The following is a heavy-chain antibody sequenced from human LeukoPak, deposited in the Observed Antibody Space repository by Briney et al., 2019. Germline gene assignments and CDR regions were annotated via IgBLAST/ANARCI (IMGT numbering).Heavy chain of an antibody. CDR3: AKDCSSLDY. V-gene: IGHV3-30*18. CDR1: GFTFSSYG. J-gene: IGHJ4*02. D-gene: IGHD6-13*01. Sequence: PGGSLRLSCAASGFTFSSYGMHWVRQAPGKGLEWVAVISYDGSNKYYADSVKGRFTISRDNSKNTLYLQMNSLRAEDTAVYYCAKDCSSLDYWGQGTLVTVSS. CDR2: ISYDGSNK.